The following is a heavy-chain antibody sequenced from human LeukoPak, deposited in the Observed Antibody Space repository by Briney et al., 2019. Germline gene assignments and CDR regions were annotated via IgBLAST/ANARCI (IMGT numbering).Heavy chain of an antibody. CDR1: GGSISSGGYS. V-gene: IGHV4-30-2*01. CDR3: ARASTYSSSLDY. J-gene: IGHJ4*02. CDR2: IYHSGST. Sequence: SETLSLTCAVSGGSISSGGYSWRWIRQPPGKGLEWIGYIYHSGSTYYNPSLKSRVTISVDRSKNQFSLKLSSVTAADTAVYYCARASTYSSSLDYWGQGTLVTVSS. D-gene: IGHD6-13*01.